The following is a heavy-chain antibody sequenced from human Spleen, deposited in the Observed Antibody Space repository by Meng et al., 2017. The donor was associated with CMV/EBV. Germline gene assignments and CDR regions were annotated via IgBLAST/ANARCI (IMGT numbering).Heavy chain of an antibody. CDR3: ARSLPYYYDNRGYPGWFDP. D-gene: IGHD3-22*01. CDR1: GFTFSNYW. V-gene: IGHV3-74*01. Sequence: ETLSLTCAASGFTFSNYWIHWVRQVPGKGLVWVSRINGDGRNTGYADSVKGRFTISRDNAKNTLYLQMNSLRVEDTAVYYCARSLPYYYDNRGYPGWFDPWGQGTLVTVSS. J-gene: IGHJ5*02. CDR2: INGDGRNT.